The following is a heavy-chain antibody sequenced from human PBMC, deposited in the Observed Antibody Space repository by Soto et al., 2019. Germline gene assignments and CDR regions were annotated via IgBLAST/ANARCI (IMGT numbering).Heavy chain of an antibody. V-gene: IGHV3-30*18. CDR1: GFTFSSYG. Sequence: GVSLRLSCVASGFTFSSYGMHWVRQAPGKGLEWVAVISYDGSNKYYADSVKGRFTISRDNSKNTLYLQMNSLRAEDTAVYYCAKDSNYCSSTSCYSPPNYYYYGMDVWGQGTTVTVSS. CDR3: AKDSNYCSSTSCYSPPNYYYYGMDV. CDR2: ISYDGSNK. J-gene: IGHJ6*02. D-gene: IGHD2-2*01.